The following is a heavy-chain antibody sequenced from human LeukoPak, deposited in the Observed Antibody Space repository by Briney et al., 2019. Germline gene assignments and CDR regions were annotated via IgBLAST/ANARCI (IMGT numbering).Heavy chain of an antibody. V-gene: IGHV4-34*01. J-gene: IGHJ5*02. CDR1: GGSLSGYY. D-gene: IGHD3-10*01. Sequence: PSETLSLTCAVYGGSLSGYYWSWIRQPPGKGLEWIGEINHSGSTNYNPSLKSRVTISVDTSKNQFSLKLSSVTAADTAVYYWSKPPGWLAPWGQETLAPVSS. CDR2: INHSGST. CDR3: SKPPGWLAP.